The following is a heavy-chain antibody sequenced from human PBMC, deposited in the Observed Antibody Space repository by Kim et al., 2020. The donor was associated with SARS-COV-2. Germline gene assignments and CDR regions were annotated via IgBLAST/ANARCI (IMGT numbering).Heavy chain of an antibody. CDR2: VYHSGST. Sequence: SETLSLSCTVSGGSISNSFNYWGWIRQRPGKGLEWIGSVYHSGSTYDSPSLKSRVTVSVDTSKSQFSLKVTSVTAADTAVYFCARLPHESSGCVACWGQGILVTVSS. CDR3: ARLPHESSGCVAC. V-gene: IGHV4-39*01. J-gene: IGHJ4*02. CDR1: GGSISNSFNY. D-gene: IGHD3-22*01.